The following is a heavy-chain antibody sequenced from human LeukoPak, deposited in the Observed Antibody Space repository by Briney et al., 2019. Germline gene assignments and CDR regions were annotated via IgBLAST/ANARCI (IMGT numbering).Heavy chain of an antibody. D-gene: IGHD1-20*01. V-gene: IGHV4-4*07. CDR3: ARDLNDSWNDVYWFDP. J-gene: IGHJ5*02. CDR1: GGSISSYY. Sequence: SETLSLTCTVSGGSISSYYWSWIRQPAGKGLEWIGRIYTSGSTNYNPSLKSRVTMSVDTSKNQFSLKLSSVTAADTAVYYCARDLNDSWNDVYWFDPWGQGTLVTVSS. CDR2: IYTSGST.